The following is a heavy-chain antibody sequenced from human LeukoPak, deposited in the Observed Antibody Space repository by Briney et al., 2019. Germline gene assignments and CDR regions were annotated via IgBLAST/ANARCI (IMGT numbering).Heavy chain of an antibody. J-gene: IGHJ4*02. V-gene: IGHV4-30-2*01. CDR2: MYHSGST. D-gene: IGHD5-12*01. CDR3: ATGGTYSGSDFDS. Sequence: SETLSLTCTVSGGSISSGGYFWSWIRQPPGEGLEWIAYMYHSGSTYYNLSLKSRVTISLVRSKNQFSLKLNSVTAADTAVYYCATGGTYSGSDFDSWGQGTLSPSPQ. CDR1: GGSISSGGYF.